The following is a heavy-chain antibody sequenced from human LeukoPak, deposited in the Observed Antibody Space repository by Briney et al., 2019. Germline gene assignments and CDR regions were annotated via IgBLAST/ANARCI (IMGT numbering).Heavy chain of an antibody. CDR2: ISSSSSYI. Sequence: GSLRLSCAASGCTFSSYSMNWVRQAPGKGLEWVSSISSSSSYIYYADSVKGRFTISRDNAKNSLYLQMNSLRAEDTAVYYCARRIAAAGTSWYFDLWGRGTLVTVSS. CDR3: ARRIAAAGTSWYFDL. V-gene: IGHV3-21*01. CDR1: GCTFSSYS. J-gene: IGHJ2*01. D-gene: IGHD6-13*01.